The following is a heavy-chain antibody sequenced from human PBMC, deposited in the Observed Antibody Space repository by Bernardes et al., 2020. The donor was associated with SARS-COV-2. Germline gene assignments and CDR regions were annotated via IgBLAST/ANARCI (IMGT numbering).Heavy chain of an antibody. CDR2: ISRSSGNT. Sequence: GGSLRLSCAASGFTFTSYAMSWVRQAPGKGLEWVSGISRSSGNTYYADSVRGRFTISRDNSKNTLSLQMNNLRAEDTAVYYCAKDRRERFLDWYFDSWVQGTLVTVSS. J-gene: IGHJ4*02. CDR3: AKDRRERFLDWYFDS. CDR1: GFTFTSYA. V-gene: IGHV3-23*01. D-gene: IGHD3-3*01.